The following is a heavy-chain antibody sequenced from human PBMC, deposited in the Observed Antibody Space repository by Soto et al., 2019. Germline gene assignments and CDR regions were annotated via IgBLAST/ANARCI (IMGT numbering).Heavy chain of an antibody. CDR3: AGRMVTTYYYYYYGMDV. J-gene: IGHJ6*02. CDR1: GGSISSSNW. V-gene: IGHV4-4*02. CDR2: IYHSGST. D-gene: IGHD2-21*02. Sequence: SETLSLTCAVSGGSISSSNWWSWVRQPPGKGLEWIGEIYHSGSTNYNTSLKSRVTISVDKSKNQFSLKLSSVTAADTAVYYCAGRMVTTYYYYYYGMDVWGQGTTVTVSS.